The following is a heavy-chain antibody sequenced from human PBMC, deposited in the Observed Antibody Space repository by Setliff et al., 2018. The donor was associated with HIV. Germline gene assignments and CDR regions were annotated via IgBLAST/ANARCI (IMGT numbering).Heavy chain of an antibody. J-gene: IGHJ5*02. CDR2: ISTSGSP. Sequence: SLTCTVSGGSISSGSYYWSWIRQPAAKGLEWIGHISTSGSPNYNPSLKSRVTISVDTSKNQFSLKLGSVTAADTAVYYCARDRRYYDSSGYWYNWFDPWGQGILVTVSS. CDR3: ARDRRYYDSSGYWYNWFDP. CDR1: GGSISSGSYY. D-gene: IGHD3-22*01. V-gene: IGHV4-61*09.